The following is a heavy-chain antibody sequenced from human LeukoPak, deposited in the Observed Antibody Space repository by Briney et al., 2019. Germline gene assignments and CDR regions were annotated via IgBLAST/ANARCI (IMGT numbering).Heavy chain of an antibody. Sequence: PSETLSLTCAVYGGSFSGYYWSWIRQPPGKGLEWIGEINPSGSTNYNPSLKSRVTISVDTSKNQFSLKLSSVTAADTAVYYCSGYYYQRRNKGAAFDIWGQGTMVTVSS. V-gene: IGHV4-34*01. CDR2: INPSGST. D-gene: IGHD3-22*01. CDR3: SGYYYQRRNKGAAFDI. CDR1: GGSFSGYY. J-gene: IGHJ3*02.